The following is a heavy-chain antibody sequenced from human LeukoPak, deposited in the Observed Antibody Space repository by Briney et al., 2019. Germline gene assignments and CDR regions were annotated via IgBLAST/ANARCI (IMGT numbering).Heavy chain of an antibody. J-gene: IGHJ4*02. D-gene: IGHD3-3*01. CDR3: AKSPYYDFWSGLYFDY. V-gene: IGHV3-48*01. Sequence: GGSLRLSCAASSFTFSSYSMNWVRQAPGKGLEWVSFISSSGDTIYYADSVKGRFTISRDNSKNTLYLQMNSLRAEDTAVYYCAKSPYYDFWSGLYFDYWGQGTLVTVSS. CDR1: SFTFSSYS. CDR2: ISSSGDTI.